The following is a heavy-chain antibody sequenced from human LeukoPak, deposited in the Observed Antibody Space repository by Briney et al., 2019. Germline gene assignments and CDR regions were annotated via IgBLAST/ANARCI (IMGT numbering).Heavy chain of an antibody. CDR1: SDSISSSH. D-gene: IGHD6-19*01. V-gene: IGHV4-59*01. CDR3: ARCSGWFNY. CDR2: IHYSGII. Sequence: SETLSLTCTVSSDSISSSHWSWVRQPPGKGLEWIGNIHYSGIINYNPSLKSRVTISVDTSENQFSLKLNTVTAADAAVYYCARCSGWFNYWGQGTLVTVSS. J-gene: IGHJ4*02.